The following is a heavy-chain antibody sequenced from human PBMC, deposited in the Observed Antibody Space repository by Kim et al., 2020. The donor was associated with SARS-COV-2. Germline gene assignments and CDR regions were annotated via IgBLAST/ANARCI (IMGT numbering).Heavy chain of an antibody. CDR2: K. J-gene: IGHJ4*02. Sequence: KNYADSVKGRFTISRATSKNPLYLQMNSLRVEDTAVYSCAGAFGDYGLDYWGQGTLVTVSS. CDR3: AGAFGDYGLDY. D-gene: IGHD4-17*01. V-gene: IGHV3-33*01.